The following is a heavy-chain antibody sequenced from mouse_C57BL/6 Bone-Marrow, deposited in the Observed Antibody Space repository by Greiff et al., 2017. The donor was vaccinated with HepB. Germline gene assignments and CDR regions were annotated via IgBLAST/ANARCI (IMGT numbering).Heavy chain of an antibody. J-gene: IGHJ2*01. CDR3: ARVFIYYGSSYRPFDY. V-gene: IGHV1-53*01. CDR2: INPSNGGT. Sequence: QVHVKQPGTELVKPGASVKLSCKASGYTFTRYWMHWVKQRPGQGLEWIGNINPSNGGTNYNEKFKSKATLTVDKSSSTAYMQLSSLTSEDSAVYYCARVFIYYGSSYRPFDYWGQGTTLTVSS. D-gene: IGHD1-1*01. CDR1: GYTFTRYW.